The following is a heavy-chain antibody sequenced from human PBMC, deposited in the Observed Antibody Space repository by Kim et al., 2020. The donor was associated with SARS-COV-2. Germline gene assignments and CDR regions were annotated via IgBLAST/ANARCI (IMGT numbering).Heavy chain of an antibody. J-gene: IGHJ6*02. CDR3: ARDRGNWGNDMDV. V-gene: IGHV3-74*01. CDR2: TNYDDSTT. Sequence: GGSLRLSCAASGFTFSSSWMHWVRQPPGKGLVWVSRTNYDDSTTAYADSVKGRFTISRDNAKNTLYLQMNSLRAEDTAVYYCARDRGNWGNDMDVWGQGTTLTVCS. CDR1: GFTFSSSW. D-gene: IGHD7-27*01.